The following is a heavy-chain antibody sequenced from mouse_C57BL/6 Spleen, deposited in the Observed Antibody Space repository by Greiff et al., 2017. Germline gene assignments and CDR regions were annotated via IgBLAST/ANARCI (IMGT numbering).Heavy chain of an antibody. D-gene: IGHD1-1*01. CDR2: ILPGSGST. CDR1: GYTFTGYW. V-gene: IGHV1-9*01. CDR3: ARRGYGSSLYYFDY. J-gene: IGHJ2*01. Sequence: QVQLQQSGAELMKPGASVKLSCKATGYTFTGYWIAWVKQRPGHGLEWIGEILPGSGSTNYNEKFKGKATFTADTSSNTAYMQLSSLPTEDCAIYDGARRGYGSSLYYFDYWGQGTTLTVSS.